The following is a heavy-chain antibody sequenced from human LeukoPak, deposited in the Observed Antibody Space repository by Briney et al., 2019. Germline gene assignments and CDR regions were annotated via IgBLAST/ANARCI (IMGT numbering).Heavy chain of an antibody. CDR3: ASFRTNLTYYYGSGTGGNWFDP. V-gene: IGHV3-23*01. CDR1: GFTFSSYG. Sequence: PGGSLRLSCAASGFTFSSYGMHWVRQAPGKGLEWVAAISGSGGSTYYADSVKGRFTISRDNSKNTLYLQMNSLRAEDTAVYYCASFRTNLTYYYGSGTGGNWFDPWGQGTLVTVSS. J-gene: IGHJ5*02. D-gene: IGHD3-10*01. CDR2: ISGSGGST.